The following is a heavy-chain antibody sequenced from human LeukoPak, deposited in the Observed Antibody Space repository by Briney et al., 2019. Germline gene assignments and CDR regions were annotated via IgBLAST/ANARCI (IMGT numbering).Heavy chain of an antibody. J-gene: IGHJ4*02. CDR3: AQTALSYSGNYYFFDY. D-gene: IGHD1-26*01. CDR1: GFIFSSYG. V-gene: IGHV3-23*01. CDR2: ISGSGGSA. Sequence: PGGSLRLSCAASGFIFSSYGMHWVRQAPGKGLEWVSAISGSGGSAYYPDSVKGRFSIFRDNSKNTLYLQMNSLRAEDTAVYYCAQTALSYSGNYYFFDYWGQGTLVTVSS.